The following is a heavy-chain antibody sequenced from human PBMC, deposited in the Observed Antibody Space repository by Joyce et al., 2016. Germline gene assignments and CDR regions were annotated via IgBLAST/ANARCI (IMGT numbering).Heavy chain of an antibody. CDR2: ISNSWRT. V-gene: IGHV4-31*01. CDR1: GVSFSSGAYY. CDR3: ARGIPTISSYYDSSGQPYYFDY. J-gene: IGHJ4*02. Sequence: QVQLQESGPGLVRPSQTLSLTCTVSGVSFSSGAYYWNWIRQYPGEGLVWIGYISNSWRTFYNLFLMGQLTISVDTSQNQFSLNLSAVTAADTAVYYCARGIPTISSYYDSSGQPYYFDYWGQGTLVSVSS. D-gene: IGHD3-22*01.